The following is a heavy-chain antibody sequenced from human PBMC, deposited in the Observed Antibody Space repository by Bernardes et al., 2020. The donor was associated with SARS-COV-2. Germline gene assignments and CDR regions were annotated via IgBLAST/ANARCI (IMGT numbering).Heavy chain of an antibody. V-gene: IGHV4-39*01. D-gene: IGHD1-26*01. CDR3: ARRNAGRHDC. Sequence: SETLSLTCTASGDSISDSRYFWDWIRQPPGKGLEWIGSVYHSGDTYYNPSLKSRVTISVDTSENQFSLKLSSVTAAETALYYCARRNAGRHDCWGQGTLVTVSS. J-gene: IGHJ4*02. CDR1: GDSISDSRYF. CDR2: VYHSGDT.